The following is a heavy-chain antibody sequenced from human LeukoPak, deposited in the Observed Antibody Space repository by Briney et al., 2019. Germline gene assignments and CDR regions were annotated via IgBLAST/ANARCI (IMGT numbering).Heavy chain of an antibody. D-gene: IGHD1-26*01. CDR2: ISGSGGST. CDR3: AKDIVGANYYYMDV. J-gene: IGHJ6*03. Sequence: PGGSLRLSCAASGFTFSSYGMSWVRQAPGKGLEWVSVISGSGGSTYYADSVKGRFTISRDNSKNTLYLQMNSLRAEDTAVYYCAKDIVGANYYYMDVWGKGTTVTVSS. CDR1: GFTFSSYG. V-gene: IGHV3-23*01.